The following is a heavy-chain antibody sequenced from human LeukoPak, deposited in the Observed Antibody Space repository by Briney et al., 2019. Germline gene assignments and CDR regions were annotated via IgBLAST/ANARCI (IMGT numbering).Heavy chain of an antibody. V-gene: IGHV4-59*08. D-gene: IGHD6-19*01. J-gene: IGHJ4*02. CDR1: GGSISSYY. CDR3: ARSTPYSSGIDY. Sequence: SETLSLTCTVSGGSISSYYWSWIRQPPGKGLEWIGYIYYSGSTNYNPSLKSRVTISVDTSKNQFSLKLSSVTAADAAVYYCARSTPYSSGIDYWGQGTLVTVSS. CDR2: IYYSGST.